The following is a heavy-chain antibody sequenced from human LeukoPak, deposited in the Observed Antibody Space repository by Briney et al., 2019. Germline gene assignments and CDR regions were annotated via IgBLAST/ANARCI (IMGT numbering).Heavy chain of an antibody. D-gene: IGHD3-10*01. CDR1: GGSISSYC. CDR2: IYYSGST. Sequence: SETLSLTCTVSGGSISSYCWSWIRQPPGKGLEWIGYIYYSGSTNYNPSLKSRVTISVDTSKNQFSLKLSSVTAADTAVYYCARVSLLWFGELLADAFDIWGQGTMVTVSS. V-gene: IGHV4-59*01. J-gene: IGHJ3*02. CDR3: ARVSLLWFGELLADAFDI.